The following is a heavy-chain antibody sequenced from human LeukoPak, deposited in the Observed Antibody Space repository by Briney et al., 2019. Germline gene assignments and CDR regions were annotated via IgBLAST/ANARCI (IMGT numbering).Heavy chain of an antibody. V-gene: IGHV3-30-3*01. CDR2: ISYDGSNK. D-gene: IGHD3-10*01. CDR1: GFTFSTYA. Sequence: GGSLRLSCAASGFTFSTYAMHWVRQAPGKGLEWVALISYDGSNKDYADSVKGRFTISRDNSKNTLYLQMNSLRAEDTAVYYCARCSMVRGAYDYWGQGTLVTVSS. CDR3: ARCSMVRGAYDY. J-gene: IGHJ4*02.